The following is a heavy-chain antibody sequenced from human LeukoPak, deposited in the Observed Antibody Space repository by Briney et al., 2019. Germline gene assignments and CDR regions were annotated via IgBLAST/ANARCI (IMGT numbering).Heavy chain of an antibody. J-gene: IGHJ4*02. CDR1: GGSISSSSYY. V-gene: IGHV4-39*01. Sequence: SETLSLTCSVSGGSISSSSYYWGWIRQPPGKGLEWIGSIYYSGSTYYNPSLKSRVTISVDTSKNQFSLQLSSVTAADTAVYYCARQGRYCSSTSCYFDYWGQGTLVTVSS. D-gene: IGHD2-2*01. CDR3: ARQGRYCSSTSCYFDY. CDR2: IYYSGST.